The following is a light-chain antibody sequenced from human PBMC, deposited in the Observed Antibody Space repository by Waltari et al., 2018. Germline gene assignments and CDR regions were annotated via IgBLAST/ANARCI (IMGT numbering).Light chain of an antibody. J-gene: IGKJ4*01. CDR1: QSVSNY. V-gene: IGKV3-11*01. CDR3: QQRRDWPLT. CDR2: DTS. Sequence: DIVLTQSPAILSVSPGESASLSCRASQSVSNYLAWDQQKPGQAPRLLIYDTSHRATGIPARFSGSGFGTDFTLTISSLEPEDFAVYYCQQRRDWPLTFGGGTKVEIQ.